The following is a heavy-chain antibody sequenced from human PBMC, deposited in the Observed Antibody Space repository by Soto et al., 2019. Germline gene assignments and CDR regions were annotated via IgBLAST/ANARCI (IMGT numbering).Heavy chain of an antibody. V-gene: IGHV3-30*18. Sequence: QVQLVESGGGVVQPGRSLRLSCAASGFTFSSYGMHWVRQAPGKGLEWVAVISHDGTNEFYADSVKGRFTISRDNSKNMQYLQMNSLRSEDTAVYYCAKGGSYVDYWGQGTLVTVSS. J-gene: IGHJ4*02. CDR1: GFTFSSYG. CDR3: AKGGSYVDY. CDR2: ISHDGTNE.